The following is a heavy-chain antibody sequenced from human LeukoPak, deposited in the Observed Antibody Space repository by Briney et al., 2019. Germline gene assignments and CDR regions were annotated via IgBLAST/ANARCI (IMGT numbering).Heavy chain of an antibody. J-gene: IGHJ4*02. CDR3: VLFNYRGNSGDF. D-gene: IGHD4-23*01. Sequence: SGGSLKLSCEAAGFTFRSYAMHWVRQAPGKGLEWIAVISFNENDKYYADPVKGRFTLSRDNSKNSVFLQMNSLRAEDTAVYYCVLFNYRGNSGDFWGQGTLVTVSS. V-gene: IGHV3-30*16. CDR2: ISFNENDK. CDR1: GFTFRSYA.